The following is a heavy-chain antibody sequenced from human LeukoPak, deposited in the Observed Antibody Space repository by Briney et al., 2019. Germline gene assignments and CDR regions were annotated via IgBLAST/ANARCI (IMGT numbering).Heavy chain of an antibody. CDR3: ARHDSYIPY. CDR1: GFTFTNYA. J-gene: IGHJ4*02. Sequence: GGSLRLSCAASGFTFTNYAMSWVRQAPGKGLEWVSGISDVEKIPYYSDSVKGRFTISRDNSKKTVYLQMNNLRAEDTAVYFCARHDSYIPYWGQGIPVTVSS. V-gene: IGHV3-23*01. CDR2: ISDVEKIP. D-gene: IGHD3-10*01.